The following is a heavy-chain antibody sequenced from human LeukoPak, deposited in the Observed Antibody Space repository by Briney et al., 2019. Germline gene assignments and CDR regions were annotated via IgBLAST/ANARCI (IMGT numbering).Heavy chain of an antibody. D-gene: IGHD5-24*01. Sequence: SETLSLTCTVSGGSISSDYWSWIRQPPGKGLEWIGSIYYSGSTYYNPSLKSRVTISVDTSKNQFSLKLSSVTAADTAVYYCARDGDGYNSRYYFDYWXQGTLVTVSS. J-gene: IGHJ4*02. CDR1: GGSISSDY. CDR3: ARDGDGYNSRYYFDY. V-gene: IGHV4-39*07. CDR2: IYYSGST.